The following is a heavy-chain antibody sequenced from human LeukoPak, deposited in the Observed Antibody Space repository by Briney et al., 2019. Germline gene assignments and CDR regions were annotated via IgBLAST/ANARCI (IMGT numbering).Heavy chain of an antibody. V-gene: IGHV3-30-3*01. CDR1: GFTFSSYA. CDR2: ISYDGSNK. J-gene: IGHJ4*02. D-gene: IGHD6-19*01. CDR3: ARASGYSSGWYPGVADY. Sequence: GGSLRLSCAASGFTFSSYAMHWLRQAPGKGLEWVAVISYDGSNKYYADYVKGRFTISRDNSKNTLYLQMNSLRAEDTAVYYCARASGYSSGWYPGVADYWGQGTLVTVSS.